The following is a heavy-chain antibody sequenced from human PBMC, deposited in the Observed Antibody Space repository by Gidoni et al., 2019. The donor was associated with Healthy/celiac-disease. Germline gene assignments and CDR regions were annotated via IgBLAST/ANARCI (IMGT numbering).Heavy chain of an antibody. CDR2: ISAYNGNT. J-gene: IGHJ5*02. CDR1: GYTFTSYG. CDR3: ARAGPHYYDSSGYVDWFDP. Sequence: QVQLVQSGAEVKKPGASVKVCCKASGYTFTSYGLSWVRQAPGQGLEWMGWISAYNGNTNDAQKLQGRVTMTTDTSTSTAYMELRSLRSDDTAVYYCARAGPHYYDSSGYVDWFDPWGQGTLVTVSS. V-gene: IGHV1-18*01. D-gene: IGHD3-22*01.